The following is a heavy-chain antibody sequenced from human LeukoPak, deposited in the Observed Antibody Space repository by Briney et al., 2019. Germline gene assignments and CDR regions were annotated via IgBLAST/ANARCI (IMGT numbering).Heavy chain of an antibody. CDR1: GGSISSYY. D-gene: IGHD5-24*01. Sequence: SSETLSLTCTVSGGSISSYYWSWILQPAGKGLEWIGRIYTSGSTNYNPSLKSRVTMSVDTSKNQFSLKLSSVTAADTAVYYCARTSRDGYNRAYYFDYWGQGTLVTVSS. CDR3: ARTSRDGYNRAYYFDY. V-gene: IGHV4-4*07. CDR2: IYTSGST. J-gene: IGHJ4*02.